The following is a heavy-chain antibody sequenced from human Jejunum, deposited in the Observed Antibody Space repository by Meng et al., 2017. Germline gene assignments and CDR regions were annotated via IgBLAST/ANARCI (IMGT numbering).Heavy chain of an antibody. CDR2: TYYRSKYYN. D-gene: IGHD3-10*02. CDR3: ARDWGDVRGGFDF. Sequence: QGQLTQSGPGLGKPSQTPSLTCAISGDSVSSNSAAWNWIRQSPSRGLEWLGRTYYRSKYYNDYALSVKSRITINPDTSKNQFSLQLNSVTPEDTAIYYCARDWGDVRGGFDFWGQGTLVTVSS. J-gene: IGHJ4*02. V-gene: IGHV6-1*01. CDR1: GDSVSSNSAA.